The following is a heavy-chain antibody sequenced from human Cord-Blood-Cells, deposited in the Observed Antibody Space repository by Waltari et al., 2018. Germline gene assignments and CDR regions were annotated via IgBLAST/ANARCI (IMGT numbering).Heavy chain of an antibody. V-gene: IGHV4-39*01. CDR2: IYYSGST. CDR3: ARSLYCGGDCYWYFDL. CDR1: GGSISSSSYS. D-gene: IGHD2-21*01. Sequence: QLQLQESGPGLVKPSETLSLPCTVSGGSISSSSYSWGWIRHPPGKGLEWIGSIYYSGSTYYNPSLKSRVTISVDTSKNQFSLKLSSVTAADTAVYYCARSLYCGGDCYWYFDLWGRGTLVTVSS. J-gene: IGHJ2*01.